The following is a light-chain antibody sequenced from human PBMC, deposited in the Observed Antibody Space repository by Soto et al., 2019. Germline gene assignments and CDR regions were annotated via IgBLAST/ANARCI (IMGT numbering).Light chain of an antibody. CDR3: CSYAGSYTYV. CDR1: SSDVGAYNY. J-gene: IGLJ1*01. Sequence: QSALTQPASVSGSPGQSITISCTGTSSDVGAYNYVSWYQHHPGKAPKLMIYEVSNRPSGVSNRFSGSKSGNTASLTISGLQAEDEADYYCCSYAGSYTYVFGTGTKVTVL. V-gene: IGLV2-14*01. CDR2: EVS.